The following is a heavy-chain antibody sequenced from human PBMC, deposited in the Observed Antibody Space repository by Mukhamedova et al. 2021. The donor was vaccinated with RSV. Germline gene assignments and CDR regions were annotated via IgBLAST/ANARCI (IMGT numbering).Heavy chain of an antibody. V-gene: IGHV1-46*01. Sequence: GIINPSGGSTSYAQKFQGRVTMTRDTSTSTVYMELSSLRSEDTAVYYCARERKIGYCSSTSCGDAFDIWGQGTRVTVSS. J-gene: IGHJ3*02. D-gene: IGHD2-2*01. CDR2: INPSGGST. CDR3: ARERKIGYCSSTSCGDAFDI.